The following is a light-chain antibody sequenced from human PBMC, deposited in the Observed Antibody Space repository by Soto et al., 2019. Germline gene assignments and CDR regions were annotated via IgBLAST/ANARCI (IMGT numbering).Light chain of an antibody. V-gene: IGKV1-39*01. CDR2: AAS. CDR3: QQSYSTPPT. CDR1: QSISSY. J-gene: IGKJ2*01. Sequence: DIQMTQSPSSLSASVGDRVTITCRASQSISSYLNWYQQKPGKAPKLLIYAASSLQGGVPSRFSGSGSGTDFTLAISSLQPEDFATYYGQQSYSTPPTCGRGTKLEIK.